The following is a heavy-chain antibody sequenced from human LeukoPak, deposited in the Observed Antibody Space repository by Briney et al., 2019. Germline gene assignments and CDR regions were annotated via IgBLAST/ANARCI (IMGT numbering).Heavy chain of an antibody. Sequence: PGRSLRLSCAASGFTFSSYGMHWVRQAPGKGLEWVAVISYDGSNKYYADSVKGRFTISRDNSKNTLYLQMNSLRAGDTAVYYCAKPYGSGSYYNVDYFDYWGQGTLVTVSS. CDR3: AKPYGSGSYYNVDYFDY. CDR1: GFTFSSYG. CDR2: ISYDGSNK. D-gene: IGHD3-10*01. J-gene: IGHJ4*02. V-gene: IGHV3-30*18.